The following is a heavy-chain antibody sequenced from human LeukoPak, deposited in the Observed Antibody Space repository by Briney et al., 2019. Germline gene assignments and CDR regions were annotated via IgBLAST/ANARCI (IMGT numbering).Heavy chain of an antibody. D-gene: IGHD6-19*01. CDR1: GGSISSYY. V-gene: IGHV4-59*01. Sequence: SETLSLTCTVSGGSISSYYWSWIRQPPGKGLEWIGYIYYNGSTNYNPSLKSRVTISVDTSKNQFSLKLSSVTAADTAVYYCARFKRAGGWSYFDYWGQGTLVTVSS. CDR2: IYYNGST. CDR3: ARFKRAGGWSYFDY. J-gene: IGHJ4*02.